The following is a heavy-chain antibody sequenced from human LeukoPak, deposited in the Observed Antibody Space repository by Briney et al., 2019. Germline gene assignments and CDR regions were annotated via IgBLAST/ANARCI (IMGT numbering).Heavy chain of an antibody. J-gene: IGHJ4*02. CDR3: TTGIMVQGVLLNP. V-gene: IGHV3-15*01. CDR1: GFTFSSYA. Sequence: GGSLRLSCAASGFTFSSYAMNWVRQAPGKGLEWVGRIKRKTDGGTTDYAAPVKGRFTISRDDSKNTLFLQMNSLKTEDTAVYYCTTGIMVQGVLLNPWGQGTLVTVSS. CDR2: IKRKTDGGTT. D-gene: IGHD3-10*01.